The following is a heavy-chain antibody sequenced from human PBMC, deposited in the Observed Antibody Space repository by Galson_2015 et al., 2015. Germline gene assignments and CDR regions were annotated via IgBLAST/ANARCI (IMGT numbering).Heavy chain of an antibody. CDR1: PGSIRSGGYY. Sequence: TLSLTCTASPGSIRSGGYYWSWIRQRPEKGLEWIGYIYSSGNTYYNPSFKSRVTIALDTSENQFSLNLSSVTAADTAVYYCARRITVAGIFDYWGQGTLVTVSS. D-gene: IGHD6-19*01. CDR2: IYSSGNT. J-gene: IGHJ4*02. V-gene: IGHV4-31*03. CDR3: ARRITVAGIFDY.